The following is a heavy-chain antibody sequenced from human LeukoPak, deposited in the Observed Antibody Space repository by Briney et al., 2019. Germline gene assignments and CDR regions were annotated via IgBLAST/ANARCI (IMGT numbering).Heavy chain of an antibody. V-gene: IGHV3-21*01. CDR2: ISSSSSYI. J-gene: IGHJ4*02. CDR3: TTRDYYDSSGYYHF. D-gene: IGHD3-22*01. Sequence: NPGGSLRLSCAASGFTFSRYSMNWFRQAPGKGLEWVPSISSSSSYIYYADSVKGRFTISRDNAKNSLYLQMNSLRAEDPAVYYCTTRDYYDSSGYYHFWGQGTLVTVSS. CDR1: GFTFSRYS.